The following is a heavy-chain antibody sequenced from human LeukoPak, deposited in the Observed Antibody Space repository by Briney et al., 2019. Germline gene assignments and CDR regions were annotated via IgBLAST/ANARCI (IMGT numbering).Heavy chain of an antibody. CDR1: GGSISSYY. J-gene: IGHJ6*02. Sequence: SETLSLTCTVSGGSISSYYWSWIRPPPGKGLEWIGYIYYSGSTNYNPSLKSRLTMSADTSKNQFSLNLRSVTAADTAIYYCARDRVDSSGYYYYYGIDVWGQGTAVTVSS. CDR3: ARDRVDSSGYYYYYGIDV. CDR2: IYYSGST. V-gene: IGHV4-59*12. D-gene: IGHD3-22*01.